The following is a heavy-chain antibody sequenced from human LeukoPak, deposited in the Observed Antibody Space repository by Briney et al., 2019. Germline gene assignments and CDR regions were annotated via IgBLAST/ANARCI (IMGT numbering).Heavy chain of an antibody. Sequence: SETLSLTCTVSGGSISIGSYYWSWIRQPAGKGLEWIGRIYTSGSTNYNPSLKSRVTISVDTSKNQFSLKLSSVTAADTAVYYCARVGFWSGYSSGYWGQGTLVTVSS. J-gene: IGHJ4*02. CDR1: GGSISIGSYY. D-gene: IGHD3-3*01. CDR3: ARVGFWSGYSSGY. V-gene: IGHV4-61*02. CDR2: IYTSGST.